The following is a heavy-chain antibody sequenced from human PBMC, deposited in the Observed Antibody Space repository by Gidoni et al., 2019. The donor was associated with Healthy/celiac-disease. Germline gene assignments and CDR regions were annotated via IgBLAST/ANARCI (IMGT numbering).Heavy chain of an antibody. Sequence: QVQLVQSGAEVKKPGASVKVSCKASGSTFTSYGISWVRQAPGQGLEWMGWISAYNGNTNYAQKLQGRVTMTTDTSTSTAYMELRSLRSDDTAVYYCARFGELMAVMYYYYYGMDVWGQGTTVTVSS. CDR3: ARFGELMAVMYYYYYGMDV. CDR2: ISAYNGNT. CDR1: GSTFTSYG. J-gene: IGHJ6*02. V-gene: IGHV1-18*01. D-gene: IGHD3-10*01.